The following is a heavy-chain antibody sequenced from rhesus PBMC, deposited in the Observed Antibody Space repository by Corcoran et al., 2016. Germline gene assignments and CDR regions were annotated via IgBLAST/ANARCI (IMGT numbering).Heavy chain of an antibody. D-gene: IGHD6-13*01. J-gene: IGHJ6*01. CDR2: IKCGGSTT. CDR1: GFTFSSYG. Sequence: EVQLVETGGGLVQPGGSLKLSCAASGFTFSSYGMSGVRQAPGKGLEWVSAIKCGGSTTNYADSVKGRFTISRDNSKNTLSLQMNSLRAEDTAVYYCAKDASSWSNQYGLDSWGQGVVVTVSS. V-gene: IGHV3S5*01. CDR3: AKDASSWSNQYGLDS.